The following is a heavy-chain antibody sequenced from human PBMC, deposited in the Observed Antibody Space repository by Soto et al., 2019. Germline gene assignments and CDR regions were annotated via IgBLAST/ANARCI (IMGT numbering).Heavy chain of an antibody. CDR1: GGSISSGGYY. CDR3: ARDETGTYGMDV. J-gene: IGHJ6*02. Sequence: SETLSLTCTVSGGSISSGGYYWSWIRQHPGKGLEWIGYIYYSGSTYYNPSLKSRVTISVDTSKNQFSLKLSSVTAADTAVYYCARDETGTYGMDVWGQGTTVTVSS. CDR2: IYYSGST. D-gene: IGHD3-9*01. V-gene: IGHV4-31*03.